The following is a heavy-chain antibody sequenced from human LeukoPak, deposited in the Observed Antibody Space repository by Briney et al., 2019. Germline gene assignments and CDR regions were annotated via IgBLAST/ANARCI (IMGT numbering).Heavy chain of an antibody. CDR1: GYTFTGYY. Sequence: GASVKVSCKASGYTFTGYYMHWVRQAPGQGLEWMGWINPNSGGTNYAQKFQGRVTMTRDTSISTAYMELSRLRSDDTAVYYCARVPDITIFGVVPDYWGQGTLVTVSS. V-gene: IGHV1-2*02. J-gene: IGHJ4*02. CDR3: ARVPDITIFGVVPDY. D-gene: IGHD3-3*01. CDR2: INPNSGGT.